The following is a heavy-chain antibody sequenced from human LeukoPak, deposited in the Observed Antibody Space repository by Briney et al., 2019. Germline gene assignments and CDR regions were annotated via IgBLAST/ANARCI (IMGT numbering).Heavy chain of an antibody. Sequence: GGSLRLSCAASGFTFSSYAMSWVRQAPGKGLEWVSGISGSGDNTYYADSVKGRFTISRDNSKNTLYVQVNSLGTEDTAAYYCAKGSYYDSSGSFYFDYWGQGTLITVSS. CDR3: AKGSYYDSSGSFYFDY. CDR2: ISGSGDNT. V-gene: IGHV3-23*01. J-gene: IGHJ4*02. D-gene: IGHD3-22*01. CDR1: GFTFSSYA.